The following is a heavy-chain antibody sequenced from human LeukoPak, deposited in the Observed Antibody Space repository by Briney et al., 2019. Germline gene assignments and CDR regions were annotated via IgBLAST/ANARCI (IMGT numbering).Heavy chain of an antibody. V-gene: IGHV4-39*07. Sequence: SETLSLTCTVSGGSISSSSYYWGWIRQPPGKGLEWIGSIYYSGSTYYNPSLKSRVTISVDTSKNQFSLKLSSVTAADTAVYYCAGVAAAVDYWGQGTLVTVSS. CDR2: IYYSGST. CDR3: AGVAAAVDY. J-gene: IGHJ4*02. CDR1: GGSISSSSYY. D-gene: IGHD6-13*01.